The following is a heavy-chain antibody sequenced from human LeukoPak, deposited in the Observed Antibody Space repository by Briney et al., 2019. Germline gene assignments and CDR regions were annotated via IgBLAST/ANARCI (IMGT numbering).Heavy chain of an antibody. V-gene: IGHV3-48*03. CDR1: GFSFSSYE. CDR2: ISMSGSTI. Sequence: GGSLRLSCAASGFSFSSYEMNWVRQAPGKGLEWVSYISMSGSTIYYADSVKGRFTVSRDNAKNSLYLQMNSLRAEDTAVYYCARGLRFLEDRVRPWGQGTLVTVSS. CDR3: ARGLRFLEDRVRP. D-gene: IGHD3-3*01. J-gene: IGHJ5*02.